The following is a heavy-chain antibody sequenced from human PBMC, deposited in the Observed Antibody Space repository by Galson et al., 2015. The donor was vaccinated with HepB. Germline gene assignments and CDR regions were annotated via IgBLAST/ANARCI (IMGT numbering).Heavy chain of an antibody. Sequence: SVKVSCKASGYTFTSYGISWVRQAPGQGLEWMGWISAYNGNTNYAQKLQGRVTMTTDTSTSTAYMELRSLRSDDTAVYYCARGFYGSGSSNNWFDPWGQGTLVTVSS. D-gene: IGHD3-10*01. CDR2: ISAYNGNT. J-gene: IGHJ5*02. CDR1: GYTFTSYG. CDR3: ARGFYGSGSSNNWFDP. V-gene: IGHV1-18*01.